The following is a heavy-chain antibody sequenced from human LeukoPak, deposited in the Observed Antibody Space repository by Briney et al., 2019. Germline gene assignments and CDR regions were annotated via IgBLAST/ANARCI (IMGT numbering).Heavy chain of an antibody. CDR1: GGSISSYY. V-gene: IGHV4-59*01. CDR2: IYYSGST. J-gene: IGHJ4*02. Sequence: PSETLSLTCTVSGGSISSYYWSWIRQPPGKGLEWIGYIYYSGSTNYNPSLKSRATISVDTSKNQFSLKLSSVTAADTAVYYCARVGGSGWYLGSFDYWGQGTLVTVSS. D-gene: IGHD6-19*01. CDR3: ARVGGSGWYLGSFDY.